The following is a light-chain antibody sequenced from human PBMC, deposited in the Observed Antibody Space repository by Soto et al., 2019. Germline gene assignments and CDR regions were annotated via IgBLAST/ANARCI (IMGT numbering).Light chain of an antibody. CDR1: QSVSSN. J-gene: IGKJ5*01. V-gene: IGKV3D-15*01. Sequence: EIVMTPSPATLSVSPGESATLSCRPSQSVSSNLAWYQQKPGQAPRLLIYGASSRATGIPDRFSGSGSGTEFTLTISSLQSEDFAVYYCQQRSNWPPITFGQGTRLEIK. CDR2: GAS. CDR3: QQRSNWPPIT.